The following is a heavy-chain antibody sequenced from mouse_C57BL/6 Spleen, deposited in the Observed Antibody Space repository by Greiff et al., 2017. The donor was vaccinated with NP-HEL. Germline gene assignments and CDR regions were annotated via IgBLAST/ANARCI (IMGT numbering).Heavy chain of an antibody. J-gene: IGHJ3*01. V-gene: IGHV6-3*01. Sequence: EVQLVESGGGLVQPGGSMKLSCVASGFTFSNYWMNWVRQSPEKGLEWVAQIRLKSDNYATHYAESVKGRFTISRDDSKSSVYLQMNNLRAEDTGIYYCTVYGSSPFAYWGQGTLVTVSA. CDR2: IRLKSDNYAT. CDR1: GFTFSNYW. CDR3: TVYGSSPFAY. D-gene: IGHD1-1*01.